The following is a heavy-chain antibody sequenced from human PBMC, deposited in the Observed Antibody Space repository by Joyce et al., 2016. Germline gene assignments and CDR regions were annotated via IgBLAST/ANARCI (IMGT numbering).Heavy chain of an antibody. D-gene: IGHD3-22*01. V-gene: IGHV1-3*01. J-gene: IGHJ6*02. CDR3: AIYYYDSGVHYPPLTAWGMDV. Sequence: QVQLVQSGAEVRKPGASVKVSCKASGYTFTAFPIHWVRQAPGQRLEWMGWITAGKGNRGYSQNFQGRVSITGDTSANTAYMELSSLRSEDTAVYYCAIYYYDSGVHYPPLTAWGMDVWGQGTTVTVSS. CDR1: GYTFTAFP. CDR2: ITAGKGNR.